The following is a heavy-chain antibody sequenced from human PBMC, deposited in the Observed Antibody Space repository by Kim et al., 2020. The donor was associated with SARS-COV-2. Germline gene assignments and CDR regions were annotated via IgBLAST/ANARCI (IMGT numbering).Heavy chain of an antibody. CDR1: GASIRSGGYH. D-gene: IGHD2-15*01. CDR3: ASATDDLCSGGYCSKRAFNS. CDR2: SGST. J-gene: IGHJ5*02. V-gene: IGHV4-31*03. Sequence: SETLSLTCTASGASIRSGGYHWSWLRQHPGKGLEWIGHSGSTFYNPSLQSRVTISVYTSINQFSLTLSSVPFGNTAEYYCASATDDLCSGGYCSKRAFNSWGQGTAVTVHS.